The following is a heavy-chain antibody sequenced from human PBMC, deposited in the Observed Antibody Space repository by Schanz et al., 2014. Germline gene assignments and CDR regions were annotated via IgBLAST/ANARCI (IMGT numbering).Heavy chain of an antibody. Sequence: QVQLVQSGSEVKKPGDSVKVSCETSGYSFTKYGINWVRQAPGQGLEWMGWISPYNGHTEYGKKFQGRFTMTTDTSTSTAYMELRSLISDDTAVYYCVRDAGWAFGDYHGMDVWDQGTSXTVSS. CDR3: VRDAGWAFGDYHGMDV. D-gene: IGHD3-10*01. CDR2: ISPYNGHT. V-gene: IGHV1-18*01. J-gene: IGHJ6*02. CDR1: GYSFTKYG.